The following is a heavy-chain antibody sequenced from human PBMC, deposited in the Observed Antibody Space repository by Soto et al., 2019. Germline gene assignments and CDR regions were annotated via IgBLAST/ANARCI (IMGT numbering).Heavy chain of an antibody. V-gene: IGHV3-30*18. CDR2: ISYDGSNK. Sequence: PGGSLRLSCAASGFTFISYGMHWVLQAPCKGLEWVAVISYDGSNKYYADSVKGRFTISRDNSKNTLYLQMNSLRAEDTAVYYCXKDYYGSGRYYNVYYSYGMDGWGKGTKVTVSS. CDR3: XKDYYGSGRYYNVYYSYGMDG. J-gene: IGHJ6*04. D-gene: IGHD3-10*01. CDR1: GFTFISYG.